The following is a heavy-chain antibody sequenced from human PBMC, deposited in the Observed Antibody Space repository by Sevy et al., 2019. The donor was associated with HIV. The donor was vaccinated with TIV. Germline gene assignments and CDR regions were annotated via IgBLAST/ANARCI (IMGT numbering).Heavy chain of an antibody. D-gene: IGHD3-22*01. CDR3: AKDRITMIGDAFEV. Sequence: GGSLRLSCAASGFTFSSYAMSWVRQAPGKGLEWVSGLSGYGGSTYYADSVKGRFTISRDNSKNTLYLQMNSLRAEDTAVYYCAKDRITMIGDAFEVWGQGTMVTVSS. J-gene: IGHJ3*01. CDR2: LSGYGGST. V-gene: IGHV3-23*01. CDR1: GFTFSSYA.